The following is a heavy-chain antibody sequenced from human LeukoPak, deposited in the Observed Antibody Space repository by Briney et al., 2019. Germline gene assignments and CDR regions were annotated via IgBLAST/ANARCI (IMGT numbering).Heavy chain of an antibody. V-gene: IGHV3-11*04. CDR1: GFTFSDYY. J-gene: IGHJ4*02. CDR2: ISSSGSTI. D-gene: IGHD3-22*01. Sequence: GGSLRLSCAASGFTFSDYYMSWTRQAPGKGLEWVSYISSSGSTIYYADSVKGRFTISRDNAKNSLYLQMNSLRAEDTAVYYCARDLTDYYDSSGYYDFGYFDYWGQGTLVTVSS. CDR3: ARDLTDYYDSSGYYDFGYFDY.